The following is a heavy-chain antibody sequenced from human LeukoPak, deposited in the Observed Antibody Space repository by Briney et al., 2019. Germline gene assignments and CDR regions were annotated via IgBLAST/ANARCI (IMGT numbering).Heavy chain of an antibody. CDR1: GFTFSTCA. CDR2: ISNSGGST. CDR3: AKHSNFGLITPSDY. J-gene: IGHJ4*02. V-gene: IGHV3-23*01. Sequence: GGSLRLSCAASGFTFSTCAMSWVRQAPGKGLEWVSVISNSGGSTYYADSVKGRFTISRDNSKNTLYLQMNSLRAEDTAVYYCAKHSNFGLITPSDYWGQGTLVTVSS. D-gene: IGHD3-3*01.